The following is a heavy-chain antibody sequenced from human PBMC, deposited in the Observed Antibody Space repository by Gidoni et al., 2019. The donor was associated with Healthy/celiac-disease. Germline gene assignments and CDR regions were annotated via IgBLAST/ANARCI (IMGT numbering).Heavy chain of an antibody. Sequence: QVQLGESGGGVVQPGGSLRLSCAASGFTFGSYGMHWVRQAPGKGLECVAFIRYDGSNKYYADSVKGRFTISRDNSKNTLYLQMNSLRAEDTAVYYCAKKVTIAVAGPYGGFDPWGQGTLVTVSS. J-gene: IGHJ5*02. CDR3: AKKVTIAVAGPYGGFDP. V-gene: IGHV3-30*02. CDR2: IRYDGSNK. D-gene: IGHD6-19*01. CDR1: GFTFGSYG.